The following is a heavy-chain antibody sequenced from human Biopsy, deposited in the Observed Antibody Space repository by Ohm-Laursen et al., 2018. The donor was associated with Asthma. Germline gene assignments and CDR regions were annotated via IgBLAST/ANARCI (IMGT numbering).Heavy chain of an antibody. CDR2: ISKDASTQ. V-gene: IGHV3-30*01. CDR1: GFSFSNFA. Sequence: SLRLSCTAPGFSFSNFAIHWVRQAPGKGLEWVGVISKDASTQDYADSVKGRFTMARDNSKYTLDLQMNSLREEDTAVYYCVRDGTDDAFDIWGQGTVVSVSS. CDR3: VRDGTDDAFDI. J-gene: IGHJ3*02. D-gene: IGHD1-1*01.